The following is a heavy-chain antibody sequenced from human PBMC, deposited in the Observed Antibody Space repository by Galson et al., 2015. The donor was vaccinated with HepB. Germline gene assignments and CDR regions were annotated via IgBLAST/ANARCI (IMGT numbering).Heavy chain of an antibody. J-gene: IGHJ5*02. CDR1: GYTFTGYY. CDR3: ARVEDYYDSSGYYGNNWFDP. V-gene: IGHV1-2*02. CDR2: INPNSGGT. D-gene: IGHD3-22*01. Sequence: SVKVSCKASGYTFTGYYMHWVRQAPGQGLEWMGWINPNSGGTDYAQKFQGRVTMTRDTSISTAYMELSRLRSDDTAVYYCARVEDYYDSSGYYGNNWFDPWGQGTPVTV.